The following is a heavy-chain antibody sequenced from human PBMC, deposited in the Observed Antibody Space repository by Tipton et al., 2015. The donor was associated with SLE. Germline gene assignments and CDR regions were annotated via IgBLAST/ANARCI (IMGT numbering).Heavy chain of an antibody. D-gene: IGHD1-26*01. Sequence: SLRLSCAASGFTFSTYEMNWVRQGPGKGLEWFSYISSSGNSVYFADSVKGRFTISRDNAKSLVYLQMNSPRVEDTAIYYCARERQGTVKGADALNSWSRGRMVAIPS. CDR1: GFTFSTYE. V-gene: IGHV3-48*03. J-gene: IGHJ3*02. CDR3: ARERQGTVKGADALNS. CDR2: ISSSGNSV.